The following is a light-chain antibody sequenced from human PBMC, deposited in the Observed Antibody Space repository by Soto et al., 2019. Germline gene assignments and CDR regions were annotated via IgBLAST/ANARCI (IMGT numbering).Light chain of an antibody. V-gene: IGLV2-14*01. CDR3: SSYTISNTLPFV. Sequence: QSVLTQPASVSGSPGQSITISCTGTRRDVGGYNYVSWYQQYPGKSPKLLIYEVTHRPSGVSNRFSGSKSGNTASLTISPLQAEAEADYYCSSYTISNTLPFVFGTGTKVTVL. CDR2: EVT. J-gene: IGLJ1*01. CDR1: RRDVGGYNY.